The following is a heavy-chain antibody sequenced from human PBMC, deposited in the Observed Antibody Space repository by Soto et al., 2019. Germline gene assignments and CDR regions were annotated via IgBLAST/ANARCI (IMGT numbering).Heavy chain of an antibody. CDR3: ASWDDCSSTSCSNYYYGMDV. CDR2: IGPSDSYT. V-gene: IGHV5-10-1*01. Sequence: GESLKISCKGSGYSFTSYWISWVRQMPGKGLEWMGRIGPSDSYTNYSPSFQGHVTISADKSISTAYLQWSSLKASDTAMYYCASWDDCSSTSCSNYYYGMDVWGQGTTVTVSS. J-gene: IGHJ6*02. CDR1: GYSFTSYW. D-gene: IGHD2-2*01.